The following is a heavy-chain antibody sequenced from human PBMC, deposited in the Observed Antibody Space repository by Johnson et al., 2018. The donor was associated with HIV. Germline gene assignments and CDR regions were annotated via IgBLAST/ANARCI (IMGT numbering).Heavy chain of an antibody. J-gene: IGHJ3*02. D-gene: IGHD1-26*01. Sequence: VQLVESGGGLVQPGGSPRLSCGATPFTFSSYGMHWVRQVPGKGLEWVAVISYDGSNTYYADSVKGRFTISRDNAKNTLYLQMNSLRAEDTAVYYCARPEWELDGFDIWGQGTMVTVSS. CDR3: ARPEWELDGFDI. CDR1: PFTFSSYG. CDR2: ISYDGSNT. V-gene: IGHV3-30*03.